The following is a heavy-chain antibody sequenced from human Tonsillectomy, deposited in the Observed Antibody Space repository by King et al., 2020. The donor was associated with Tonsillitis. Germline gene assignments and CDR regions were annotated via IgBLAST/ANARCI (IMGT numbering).Heavy chain of an antibody. V-gene: IGHV3-48*01. Sequence: VQLVESGGGLVQPGGSLRLSCAASGFTFSSYSMNWVRQAPGKGLEWVSYISSSSSTIYYADSVKGRFTISRDNAKNSLFLQMNSLRAEDTAVYNCARDPGHSFGFDPWGQGTLVTVSS. CDR3: ARDPGHSFGFDP. D-gene: IGHD1-1*01. CDR2: ISSSSSTI. CDR1: GFTFSSYS. J-gene: IGHJ5*02.